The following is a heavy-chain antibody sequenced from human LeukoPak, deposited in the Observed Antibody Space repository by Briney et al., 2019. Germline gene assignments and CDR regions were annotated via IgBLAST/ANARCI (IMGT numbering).Heavy chain of an antibody. CDR3: ARRGYCSSTSCYALDY. Sequence: ASVKVSCKASGYTFTSYGISWVRQAPGQGLEWMGWISAYNGNTNYAQKFQGRVTITRDTSASTAYMELSSLRSEDTAVYYCARRGYCSSTSCYALDYWGQGTLVTVSS. CDR2: ISAYNGNT. CDR1: GYTFTSYG. V-gene: IGHV1-18*01. J-gene: IGHJ4*02. D-gene: IGHD2-2*01.